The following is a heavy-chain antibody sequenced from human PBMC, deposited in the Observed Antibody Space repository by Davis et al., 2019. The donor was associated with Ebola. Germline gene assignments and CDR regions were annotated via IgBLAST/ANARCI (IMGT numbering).Heavy chain of an antibody. J-gene: IGHJ4*02. V-gene: IGHV3-73*01. D-gene: IGHD6-19*01. CDR3: TRADSSG. CDR2: IRSKANSYAT. Sequence: GESLKISCAASGFTFSGSAMHWVRQASGKGLEWVGRIRSKANSYATAYAASVKGRFTISRDDSKNTAYLQMNSLKTEDTAVYYCTRADSSGWGQGTLVTASS. CDR1: GFTFSGSA.